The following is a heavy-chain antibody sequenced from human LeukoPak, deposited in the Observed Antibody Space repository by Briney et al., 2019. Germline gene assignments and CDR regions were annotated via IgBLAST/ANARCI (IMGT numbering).Heavy chain of an antibody. J-gene: IGHJ6*04. Sequence: GGSLRLSCAASGFTFSSYGMSWVRQAPGKGLEWVSGISGNSGTTYYADSVKGRLTISRDNSKNTLYLQMNSLRAEDTAVYYCAELGITMIGGVWGKGTTVTISS. D-gene: IGHD3-10*02. CDR2: ISGNSGTT. CDR1: GFTFSSYG. V-gene: IGHV3-23*01. CDR3: AELGITMIGGV.